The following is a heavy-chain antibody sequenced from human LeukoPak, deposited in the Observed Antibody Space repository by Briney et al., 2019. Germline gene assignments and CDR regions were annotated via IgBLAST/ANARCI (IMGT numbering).Heavy chain of an antibody. Sequence: SETLSLTCTVSGGSISSYYWTWIRQPPGKGLEWIGYIYYSGSTNYYPSLKSRVTISVDTSKNQFSLKLSSVTAADTAVYYCAISVAGTSHFDYWGQGTLVTISS. CDR2: IYYSGST. V-gene: IGHV4-59*01. CDR1: GGSISSYY. CDR3: AISVAGTSHFDY. D-gene: IGHD6-19*01. J-gene: IGHJ4*02.